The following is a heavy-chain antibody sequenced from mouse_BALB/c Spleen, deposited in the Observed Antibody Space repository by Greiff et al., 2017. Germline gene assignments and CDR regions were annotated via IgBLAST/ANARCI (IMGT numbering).Heavy chain of an antibody. Sequence: QVQLQQSGPGLVAPSQSLSITCTVSGFSLTSYGVHWVRQPPGKGLEWLGVIWAGGSTNYNSALMSRLSISKDNSKSQVFLKMNSLQTDDTAMYYCARSHYYGSSSFFAYWGQGTLVTVSA. D-gene: IGHD1-1*01. CDR3: ARSHYYGSSSFFAY. CDR1: GFSLTSYG. V-gene: IGHV2-9*02. J-gene: IGHJ3*01. CDR2: IWAGGST.